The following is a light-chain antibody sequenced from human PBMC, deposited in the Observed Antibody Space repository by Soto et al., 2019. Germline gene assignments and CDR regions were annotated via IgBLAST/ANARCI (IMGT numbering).Light chain of an antibody. V-gene: IGKV3D-15*02. CDR3: QQYDNTPALT. J-gene: IGKJ4*02. CDR1: QRISRS. CDR2: DAS. Sequence: EIVMTQSPATLSVPPGARATLSCRASQRISRSIAWYQQKPGQAPRLLISDASTRATGIPDRFSGSGSGTDFTLTISSLEPEEFAVYYCQQYDNTPALTFGGGTKVDIK.